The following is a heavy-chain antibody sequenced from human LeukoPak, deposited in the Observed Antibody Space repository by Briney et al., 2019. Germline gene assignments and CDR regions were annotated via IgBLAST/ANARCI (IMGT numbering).Heavy chain of an antibody. V-gene: IGHV4-39*07. CDR3: ARGSIAARNDAFDI. CDR2: IYYSGST. CDR1: GGSISSSSYY. J-gene: IGHJ3*02. Sequence: PSETLSLTCTVSGGSISSSSYYWGWIRQPPGKGLEWIGSIYYSGSTYYNPSLKSRVTISLDTSENQFSLKLRSVTAADTAVYYCARGSIAARNDAFDIWGQGTMVTVSS. D-gene: IGHD6-6*01.